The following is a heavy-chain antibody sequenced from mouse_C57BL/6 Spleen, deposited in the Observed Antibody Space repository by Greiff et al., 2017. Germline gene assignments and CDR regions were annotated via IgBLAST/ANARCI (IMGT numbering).Heavy chain of an antibody. CDR2: IYPGDGDT. CDR1: GYAFSSSW. CDR3: ARGDPDY. V-gene: IGHV1-82*01. Sequence: QVQLQQSGPELVKPGASVKISCKASGYAFSSSWMNWVKQRPGKGLEWMGRIYPGDGDTNYNGKFKGKATLTSDKSSSTASMQLSSLTSEDSAVYFCARGDPDYWGQGTTLTVSS. D-gene: IGHD3-3*01. J-gene: IGHJ2*01.